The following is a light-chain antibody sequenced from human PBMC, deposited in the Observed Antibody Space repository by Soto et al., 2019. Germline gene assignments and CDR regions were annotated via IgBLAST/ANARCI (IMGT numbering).Light chain of an antibody. CDR1: QSVSSN. CDR2: GAS. Sequence: EIVMTQSPATLSVSPGERATLSCRASQSVSSNLAWYQQKPGQAPRLLIYGASTRATGIPARFSGSGSGTECTLTISSLQSEDFAVYYCQQYKNWPWTFGQGTKVEIK. J-gene: IGKJ1*01. V-gene: IGKV3-15*01. CDR3: QQYKNWPWT.